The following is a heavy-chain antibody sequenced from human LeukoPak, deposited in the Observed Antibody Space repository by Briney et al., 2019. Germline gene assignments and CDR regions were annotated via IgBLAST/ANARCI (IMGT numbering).Heavy chain of an antibody. CDR3: AHSAYSSSGENWFDP. D-gene: IGHD6-13*01. CDR2: IYWNDDK. CDR1: GFSLSTRGVG. Sequence: ESGPTLVKPTQTLTLTCTFSGFSLSTRGVGVGWIRQPPGKALEWLTLIYWNDDKRYSPSLKSRLTITKDTSKNQVVLTMTNMDPVDTATYYCAHSAYSSSGENWFDPWGQGTLVTVSS. J-gene: IGHJ5*02. V-gene: IGHV2-5*01.